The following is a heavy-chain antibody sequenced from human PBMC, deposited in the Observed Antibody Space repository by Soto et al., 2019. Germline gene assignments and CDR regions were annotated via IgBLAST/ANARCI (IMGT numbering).Heavy chain of an antibody. CDR3: ARDIRGYGMDV. Sequence: PGGSLRLSCAASGFDFSDYYISWSRLAPGKGLEWISYISDSGSPLYYADSVKGRFSISRDNARKSVYLQMNNLRDDDTALYFCARDIRGYGMDVWGQGTTVAVSS. CDR2: ISDSGSPL. V-gene: IGHV3-11*01. J-gene: IGHJ6*02. CDR1: GFDFSDYY. D-gene: IGHD3-10*01.